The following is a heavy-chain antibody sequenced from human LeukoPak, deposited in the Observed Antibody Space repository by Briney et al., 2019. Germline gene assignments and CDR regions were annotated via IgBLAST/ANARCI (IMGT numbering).Heavy chain of an antibody. V-gene: IGHV1-2*02. Sequence: ASVKVSCKASGYTFTGYYMHWVRQAPGQGLEWMGWINPNSGGTNYAQKFQGRVTMTRDTSISTAYMELSRLRSDDTAVYYCARGLGYYYDSSGYPHWGQGTLATVSS. J-gene: IGHJ4*02. CDR2: INPNSGGT. D-gene: IGHD3-22*01. CDR3: ARGLGYYYDSSGYPH. CDR1: GYTFTGYY.